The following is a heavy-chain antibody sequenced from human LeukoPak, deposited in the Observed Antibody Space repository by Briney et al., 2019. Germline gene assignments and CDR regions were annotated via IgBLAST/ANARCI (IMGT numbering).Heavy chain of an antibody. CDR3: ARTTAEYSSGWYYFDY. CDR2: IYYSGST. D-gene: IGHD6-19*01. V-gene: IGHV4-39*01. J-gene: IGHJ4*02. Sequence: PSETLSLTCTVSGGSISSSSYYWGWIRQPPGKGLEWIGSIYYSGSTYYNPSLKSRVTISVDTSKNQFSLKLSSVTAADTAVYYCARTTAEYSSGWYYFDYWGQGTLVTVSS. CDR1: GGSISSSSYY.